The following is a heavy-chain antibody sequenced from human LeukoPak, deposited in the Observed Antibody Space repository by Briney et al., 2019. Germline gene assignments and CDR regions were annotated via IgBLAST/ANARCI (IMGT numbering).Heavy chain of an antibody. CDR3: ARDITGSGSYYFNYYYYMDV. Sequence: SETLSLTCTVSGGSISSYYWSWIRQPAGKGLEWIGRIYTSGSTNYNPSLKSRVTMSVDTSKNQFSLKLSSVTAADTAVYYCARDITGSGSYYFNYYYYMDVWGKGTTVTISS. V-gene: IGHV4-4*07. J-gene: IGHJ6*03. CDR1: GGSISSYY. CDR2: IYTSGST. D-gene: IGHD3-10*01.